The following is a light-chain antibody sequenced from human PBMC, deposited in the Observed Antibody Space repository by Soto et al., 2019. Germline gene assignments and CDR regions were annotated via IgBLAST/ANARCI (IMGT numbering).Light chain of an antibody. J-gene: IGKJ1*01. Sequence: PMTQSPSTLSASVGDRVTITCRASQTISSGLAWYQQKPGKAPKVLIYDASTLESGVPSRFSGSGSGTEFTLTISSLQPDDFATYYCQQYKSYKTFDQGTKVEIK. CDR2: DAS. CDR3: QQYKSYKT. V-gene: IGKV1-5*01. CDR1: QTISSG.